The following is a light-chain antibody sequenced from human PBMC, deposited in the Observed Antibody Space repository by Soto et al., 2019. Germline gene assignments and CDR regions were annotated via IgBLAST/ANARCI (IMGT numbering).Light chain of an antibody. J-gene: IGKJ1*01. V-gene: IGKV3-20*01. Sequence: DIELTQSPGTLSLSLGERATLSCRASQSVSSSYLAWYQQKPGEAPRLLIYGASSRASGIPDRFSGSGSGTDFTLTISRLEPEDFAMYYCQQYGSSPRTFGQGTKVEIK. CDR2: GAS. CDR1: QSVSSSY. CDR3: QQYGSSPRT.